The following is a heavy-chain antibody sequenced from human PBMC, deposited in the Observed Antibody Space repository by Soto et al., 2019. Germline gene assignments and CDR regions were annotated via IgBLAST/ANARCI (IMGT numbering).Heavy chain of an antibody. CDR2: IFYSGST. D-gene: IGHD3-16*01. CDR3: ALRLGDPGRLYFDY. CDR1: GGSFSSYY. J-gene: IGHJ4*02. V-gene: IGHV4-59*12. Sequence: PSETLSLTCSVSGGSFSSYYWSWIRQPPGKGLEWIGYIFYSGSTNYNPSLKSRVTISVDTSKNQFSLKLSSVTAADTAVYYCALRLGDPGRLYFDYWGQGTLVTVSS.